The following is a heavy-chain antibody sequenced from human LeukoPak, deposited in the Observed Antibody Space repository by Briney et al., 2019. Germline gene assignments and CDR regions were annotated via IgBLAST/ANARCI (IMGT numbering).Heavy chain of an antibody. Sequence: SETLSLTCAVSGGSFSGYYWSWIRQPPGKGLEWIGYIYYSGSTNYNPSLKSRVTISVDTSKNQFSLKLSSVTAADTAVYYCASLRPYSSSFNKNFYSFDYWGQGTLVTVSS. D-gene: IGHD6-6*01. CDR1: GGSFSGYY. CDR2: IYYSGST. J-gene: IGHJ4*02. CDR3: ASLRPYSSSFNKNFYSFDY. V-gene: IGHV4-59*01.